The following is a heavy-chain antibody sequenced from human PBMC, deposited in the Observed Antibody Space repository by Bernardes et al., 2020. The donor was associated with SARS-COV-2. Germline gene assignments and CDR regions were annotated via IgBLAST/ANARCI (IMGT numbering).Heavy chain of an antibody. CDR3: VRDEAVAGTWDVRGY. V-gene: IGHV3-33*01. D-gene: IGHD6-19*01. J-gene: IGHJ4*02. Sequence: GRSLRLSCAASGFTFSSYGMHWVHQAPGKGLEWVAVIWYDGSNKYYADSVKGRFTISRDNSKNTLYLQMNSLRAEDTAVYYCVRDEAVAGTWDVRGYWGQGTLVTVSS. CDR2: IWYDGSNK. CDR1: GFTFSSYG.